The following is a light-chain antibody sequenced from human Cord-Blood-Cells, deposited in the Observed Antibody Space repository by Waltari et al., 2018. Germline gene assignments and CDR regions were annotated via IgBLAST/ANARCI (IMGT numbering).Light chain of an antibody. Sequence: DIQMTQSPSTLSASVGDRVTITCRASQSISSWLAWYQQKPGKAPKLLIYDASSLESGVPSRFSGSGSGTEFTLTISSRQPDDFATYYCQQYNSYSAFTFGPGTKVDIK. V-gene: IGKV1-5*01. CDR2: DAS. CDR1: QSISSW. CDR3: QQYNSYSAFT. J-gene: IGKJ3*01.